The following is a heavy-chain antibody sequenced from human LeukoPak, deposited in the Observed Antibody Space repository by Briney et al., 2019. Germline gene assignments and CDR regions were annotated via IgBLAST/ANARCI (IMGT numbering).Heavy chain of an antibody. CDR1: GGSVSSGSYY. V-gene: IGHV4-61*01. D-gene: IGHD5-24*01. Sequence: PSETLSLTCTDSGGSVSSGSYYWRWIRQPPGKGLEWIGYIYYSGSTNYNPSLKSRVTISVHTSKNQFSLKLSSVTAADTAVYYCARDRVEMATIHYFDYWGQGTLVTVSS. CDR3: ARDRVEMATIHYFDY. J-gene: IGHJ4*02. CDR2: IYYSGST.